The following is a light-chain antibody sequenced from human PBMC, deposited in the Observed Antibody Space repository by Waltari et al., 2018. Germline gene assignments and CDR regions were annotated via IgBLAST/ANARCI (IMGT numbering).Light chain of an antibody. CDR1: QGISSY. Sequence: DIQLTQSPSFLSASVGDRVTITCRASQGISSYLAWYQQKPGRVPKFLIYTASTLQSGVPSRFSGSGSGTEFTLTISSLQPEDFATYYCQQIKSYPLTFGQGTRLEIK. CDR2: TAS. CDR3: QQIKSYPLT. V-gene: IGKV1-9*01. J-gene: IGKJ5*01.